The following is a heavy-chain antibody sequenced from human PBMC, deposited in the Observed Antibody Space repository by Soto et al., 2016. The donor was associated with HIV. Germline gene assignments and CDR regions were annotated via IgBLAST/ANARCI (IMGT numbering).Heavy chain of an antibody. Sequence: QVQLVESGGGVVQPGRSLRLSCAASGFTFSNYAMHWVRQAPGKGLEWVAVISYDASNKYYADSVKGRFTISRDNSKSTLYLQMNSLRAEDTAVYYCASERYSSNKETRLHYFDLWGRGTLVTVSS. V-gene: IGHV3-30*04. CDR3: ASERYSSNKETRLHYFDL. CDR2: ISYDASNK. J-gene: IGHJ2*01. D-gene: IGHD6-13*01. CDR1: GFTFSNYA.